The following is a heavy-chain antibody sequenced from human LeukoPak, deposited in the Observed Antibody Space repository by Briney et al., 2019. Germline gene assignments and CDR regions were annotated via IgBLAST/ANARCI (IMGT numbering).Heavy chain of an antibody. CDR1: GGSFSGYY. J-gene: IGHJ4*02. Sequence: SETLSLTCAVSGGSFSGYYWSWLRQPPGKGLEWIGEMNNSGSTNYNPTLKRRVTISVDTSKNQFSLKLSSVTAADTAVYYCARGPAKDRRWDYWGQGTLVTVSS. CDR2: MNNSGST. V-gene: IGHV4-34*01. CDR3: ARGPAKDRRWDY. D-gene: IGHD2-15*01.